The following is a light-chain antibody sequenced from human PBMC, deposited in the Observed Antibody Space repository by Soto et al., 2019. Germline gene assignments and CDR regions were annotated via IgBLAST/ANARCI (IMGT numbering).Light chain of an antibody. CDR2: EVT. CDR3: SSFAGTYKGVV. Sequence: QSVLTQPPSASGSLGQSVTISCTGSSSDIGRYNFVSWYQQHPGRAPKLMIYEVTKRPSGVPDRFSASKSGNTASLTVSGLQAEDGDDYYCSSFAGTYKGVVFGGGTKLTVL. CDR1: SSDIGRYNF. J-gene: IGLJ2*01. V-gene: IGLV2-8*01.